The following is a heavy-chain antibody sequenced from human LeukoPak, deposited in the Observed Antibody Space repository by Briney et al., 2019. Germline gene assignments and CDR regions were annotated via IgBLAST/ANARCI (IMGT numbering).Heavy chain of an antibody. CDR1: GGSISSSNW. V-gene: IGHV4-4*02. CDR2: IYHSGST. D-gene: IGHD2-2*01. J-gene: IGHJ4*02. CDR3: ASFGPMLAYCTSTTCQDY. Sequence: SETLSLTCAVSGGSISSSNWWSGVRPPPGKGLEGIGEIYHSGSTNYNPSIKSRVTISVHKSKFQFSQKLTSVTAADTAVYYCASFGPMLAYCTSTTCQDYWGQGTLVTVSS.